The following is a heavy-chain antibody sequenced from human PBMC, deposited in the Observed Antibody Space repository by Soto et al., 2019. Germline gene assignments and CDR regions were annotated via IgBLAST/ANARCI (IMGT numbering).Heavy chain of an antibody. V-gene: IGHV1-2*02. J-gene: IGHJ6*02. Sequence: QVQLVQSGAEVKKPGASVKVSCRAFGYTFTDYYIHWVRQAPGQGLEWVGWINPNSGATNYAQNFQGRVTMTWDTSINPAYMDLTRLTSDDTAVYYCARDHYYDSGMDVWGQGTTVTVSS. CDR1: GYTFTDYY. CDR3: ARDHYYDSGMDV. CDR2: INPNSGAT.